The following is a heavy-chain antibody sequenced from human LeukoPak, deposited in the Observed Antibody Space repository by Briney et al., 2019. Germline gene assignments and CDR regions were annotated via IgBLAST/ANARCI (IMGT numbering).Heavy chain of an antibody. D-gene: IGHD1-26*01. CDR3: GRDLGGRSGL. Sequence: PGGSLRLSCAVSGFTFRTYWMHWVRQVPGKGLVWVSRINEDGSITNYAASVTGRFRISRDNAENTLYLQMNSLRAEDTAVYYCGRDLGGRSGLWGQGTLVTVSS. J-gene: IGHJ4*02. V-gene: IGHV3-74*01. CDR1: GFTFRTYW. CDR2: INEDGSIT.